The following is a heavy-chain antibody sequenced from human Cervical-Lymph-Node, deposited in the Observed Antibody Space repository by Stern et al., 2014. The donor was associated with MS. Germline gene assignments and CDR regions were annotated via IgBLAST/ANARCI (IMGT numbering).Heavy chain of an antibody. D-gene: IGHD4-17*01. CDR3: AREAYGDY. CDR1: GFTFSDHY. J-gene: IGHJ4*02. CDR2: SRNKAKSYTT. V-gene: IGHV3-72*01. Sequence: EVQLVESGGGLVQPGGSLRLSCAASGFTFSDHYMDWVRQAPGKGLEWIGRSRNKAKSYTTNYAASVKVRFTISRDDSKNSLYLQMDSLKTEDTAVYYCAREAYGDYWGQGTLVTVSS.